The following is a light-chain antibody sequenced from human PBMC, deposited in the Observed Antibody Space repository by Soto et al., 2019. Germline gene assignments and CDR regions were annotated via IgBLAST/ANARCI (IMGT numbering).Light chain of an antibody. CDR3: QYCSTSSYT. CDR1: QSVSSAY. Sequence: EIVLTQSPGTLSLSPGERATLSCRASQSVSSAYLAWYQQKPGQAPRLLIYGASSRATGIPDRFSGSGSGTDFILTSSGVAHEYVAVYCCQYCSTSSYTFGQGTKLEIK. V-gene: IGKV3-20*01. J-gene: IGKJ2*01. CDR2: GAS.